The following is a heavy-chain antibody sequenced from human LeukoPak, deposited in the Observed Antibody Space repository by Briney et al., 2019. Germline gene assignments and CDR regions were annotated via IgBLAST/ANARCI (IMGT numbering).Heavy chain of an antibody. CDR1: GGSISSSSYY. V-gene: IGHV4-39*01. CDR2: IYYSGST. Sequence: PSETLSLTCTVSGGSISSSSYYWGWIRQPPGKGLEWIGSIYYSGSTYYNPSLKSRVTISVDTSKNQFSLKLSSVTAADTAVYYCASDSSGYYYDYWGQGTQVTVSS. D-gene: IGHD3-22*01. J-gene: IGHJ4*02. CDR3: ASDSSGYYYDY.